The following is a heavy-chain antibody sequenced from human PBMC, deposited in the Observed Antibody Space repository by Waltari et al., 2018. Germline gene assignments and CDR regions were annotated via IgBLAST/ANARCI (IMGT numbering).Heavy chain of an antibody. CDR2: IYSGGTT. D-gene: IGHD2-21*02. CDR1: GVTVSNNS. J-gene: IGHJ4*02. Sequence: EVQLVESGGGLIQPGGPLRPPGVASGVTVSNNSMTWPRQAPGKGLELVSLIYSGGTTYYADSVRGRFTISRDGSKNTVYLQMNSLRAEDTAVYFCARNQVETALGYWGQGTLVTVSS. V-gene: IGHV3-53*01. CDR3: ARNQVETALGY.